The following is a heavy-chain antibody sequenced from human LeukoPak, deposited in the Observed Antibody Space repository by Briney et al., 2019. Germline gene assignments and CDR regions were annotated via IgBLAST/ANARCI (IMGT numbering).Heavy chain of an antibody. V-gene: IGHV4-30-2*01. D-gene: IGHD1/OR15-1a*01. CDR1: GGSISSGGYS. CDR2: IYHSGST. Sequence: SQTLSLTCAVSGGSISSGGYSWSWIRQPPGRGLEWIGYIYHSGSTYYNPSLMSRVTISVDRSKNQFSLKLSSVTAADTAVYYCARQQEGGSPFDNWFDPWGQGTLVTVSS. J-gene: IGHJ5*02. CDR3: ARQQEGGSPFDNWFDP.